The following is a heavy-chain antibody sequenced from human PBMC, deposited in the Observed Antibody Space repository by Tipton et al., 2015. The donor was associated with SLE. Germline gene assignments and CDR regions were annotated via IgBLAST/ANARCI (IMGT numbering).Heavy chain of an antibody. CDR2: IYPGDSDT. J-gene: IGHJ6*02. V-gene: IGHV5-51*03. CDR3: ASHWDIKVTTRFYLFGTDA. D-gene: IGHD4-17*01. CDR1: GYSFLTYW. Sequence: QLVQSGAEVKKPGESLKISCKGSGYSFLTYWIGWVRQMPGKGLEWMGIIYPGDSDTIYSPSFQGQVTISADKSINTAYLQWSNLKASDTAMYYFASHWDIKVTTRFYLFGTDAWGQGTTVT.